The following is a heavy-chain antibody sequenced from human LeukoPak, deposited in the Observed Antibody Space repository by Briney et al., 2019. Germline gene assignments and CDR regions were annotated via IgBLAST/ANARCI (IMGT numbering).Heavy chain of an antibody. CDR3: AKDYYDILTGYYTSYLVY. CDR2: IRWNSDRI. Sequence: PGRSLRLSCAASGFTFVDYAMHWVRQPPGEGLEWVSGIRWNSDRIGYADSVKGRFTISRDNAKNSLYLQMHSLRAEDTALYCCAKDYYDILTGYYTSYLVYWRQGTLVSVSS. V-gene: IGHV3-9*01. D-gene: IGHD3-9*01. J-gene: IGHJ4*02. CDR1: GFTFVDYA.